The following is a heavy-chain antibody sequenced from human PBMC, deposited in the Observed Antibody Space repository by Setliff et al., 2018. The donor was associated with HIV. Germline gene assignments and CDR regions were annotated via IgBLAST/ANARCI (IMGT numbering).Heavy chain of an antibody. D-gene: IGHD5-18*01. CDR2: ISGYNADT. CDR3: ARAPQIFTAYSYAYPHFDH. Sequence: ASVKVSCKASGYRFSTFGISWVRQAPGQGLEWMGWISGYNADTDYAQKFQGRVSMTTDISTNTAYMELRSLRSDDTAVYYCARAPQIFTAYSYAYPHFDHWGQGTLVTVSS. CDR1: GYRFSTFG. J-gene: IGHJ4*02. V-gene: IGHV1-18*01.